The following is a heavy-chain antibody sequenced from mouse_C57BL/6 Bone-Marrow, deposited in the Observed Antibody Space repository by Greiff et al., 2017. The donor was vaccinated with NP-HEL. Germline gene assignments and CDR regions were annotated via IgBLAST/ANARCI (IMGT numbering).Heavy chain of an antibody. CDR2: IYPGSGNT. Sequence: VQGVESGPELVKPGASVKISCKASGYSFTSYYIHWVKQRPGQGLEWIGWIYPGSGNTKYNEKFKGKATLTADTSSSTAYMQLSSLTSEDSAVYYCARSYYYAMDYWGQGTSVTVSS. J-gene: IGHJ4*01. CDR1: GYSFTSYY. CDR3: ARSYYYAMDY. V-gene: IGHV1-66*01.